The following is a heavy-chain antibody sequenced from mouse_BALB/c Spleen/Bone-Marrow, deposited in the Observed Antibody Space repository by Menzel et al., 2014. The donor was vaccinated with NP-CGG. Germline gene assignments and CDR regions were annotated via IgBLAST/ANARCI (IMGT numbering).Heavy chain of an antibody. D-gene: IGHD4-1*01. CDR2: ISSGSSTI. Sequence: EVQLQESGGGLVQPGGSRKLSCAASGFTFSSFGMHWVRQAPEKGLEWVAYISSGSSTIYYADTVKGRLTISRDNPKNTLFLQMTSLRSEDTAMYYCATGTFAYWGQGTLVTVSA. CDR1: GFTFSSFG. V-gene: IGHV5-17*02. J-gene: IGHJ3*01. CDR3: ATGTFAY.